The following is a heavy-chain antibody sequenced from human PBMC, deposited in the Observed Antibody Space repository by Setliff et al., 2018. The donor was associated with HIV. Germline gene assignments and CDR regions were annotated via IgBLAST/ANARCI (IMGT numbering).Heavy chain of an antibody. D-gene: IGHD3-10*01. Sequence: SETLSLTCAVSGYSISSDYYWGWIRQPPGKGLEWIGSFSPRGRTYQNGSLKSRVTISVDRSRNQFSLKLSSVTAADTAVYYCARLPLSLVRGIINSGDRFFDYWGQGSLVTVSS. J-gene: IGHJ4*02. CDR1: GYSISSDYY. CDR3: ARLPLSLVRGIINSGDRFFDY. CDR2: FSPRGRT. V-gene: IGHV4-38-2*01.